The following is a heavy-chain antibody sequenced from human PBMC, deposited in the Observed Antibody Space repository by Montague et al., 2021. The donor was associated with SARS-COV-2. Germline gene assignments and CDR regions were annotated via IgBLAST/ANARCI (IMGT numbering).Heavy chain of an antibody. CDR2: ISHDGSNK. V-gene: IGHV3-30*04. D-gene: IGHD2-2*01. J-gene: IGHJ4*02. CDR3: ARPLGGGYQLLCDY. Sequence: SRRLSCAASGFTFSSYAMHLFRQAPGKGLEWVAVISHDGSNKYYADSVKGRFTISRDNSKNTLYLQMNSLRAEDTAVYYCARPLGGGYQLLCDYWGQGTLVTVSS. CDR1: GFTFSSYA.